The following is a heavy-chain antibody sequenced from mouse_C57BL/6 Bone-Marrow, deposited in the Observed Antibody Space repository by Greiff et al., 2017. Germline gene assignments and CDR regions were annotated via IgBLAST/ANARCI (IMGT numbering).Heavy chain of an antibody. J-gene: IGHJ2*01. CDR1: GFTFSSYY. Sequence: EVKLVESGGGLVKLGGSLKLSCAASGFTFSSYYMSWVRQTPEKRLELVAAINSNGGSTYYPDTVKGRFTISRDNAKNTLYLQMSSLKSEDTALYYCARHVYGFDYWGQGTTLTVSS. CDR2: INSNGGST. D-gene: IGHD1-1*01. CDR3: ARHVYGFDY. V-gene: IGHV5-6-2*01.